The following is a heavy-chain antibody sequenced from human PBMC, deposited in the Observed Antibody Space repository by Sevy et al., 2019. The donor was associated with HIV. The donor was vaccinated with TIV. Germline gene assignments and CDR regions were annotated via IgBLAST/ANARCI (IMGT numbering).Heavy chain of an antibody. CDR3: ARARYYDILTGQNYYYYMDV. CDR2: IDQDGGEK. V-gene: IGHV3-7*01. CDR1: GFTFTNYY. J-gene: IGHJ6*03. Sequence: GGSLRLSCAASGFTFTNYYMSWVRQAPGKGLEWVANIDQDGGEKYYVDSEKGRFTISRDNARNSLFLQMNSLRAEDTAVYYCARARYYDILTGQNYYYYMDVWGKGTTVTVSS. D-gene: IGHD3-9*01.